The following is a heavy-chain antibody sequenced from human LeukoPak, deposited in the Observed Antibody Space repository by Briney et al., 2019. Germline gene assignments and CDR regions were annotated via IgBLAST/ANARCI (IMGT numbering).Heavy chain of an antibody. CDR1: GGTISWFY. Sequence: SETLSLTCTVSGGTISWFYWSWIRQSPGRGLEWIAYIHYSGTINYNPSLKSRVTISLDTSKNQFSLKVSSVTAADTAVYYCAKGLPSDYGAVDLWGQGTVVTVSS. CDR2: IHYSGTI. D-gene: IGHD4-17*01. V-gene: IGHV4-59*01. J-gene: IGHJ3*01. CDR3: AKGLPSDYGAVDL.